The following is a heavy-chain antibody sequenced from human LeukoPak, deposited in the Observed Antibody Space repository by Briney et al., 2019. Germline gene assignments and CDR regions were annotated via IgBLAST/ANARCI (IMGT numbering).Heavy chain of an antibody. CDR1: AFTFSSYA. V-gene: IGHV3-33*06. CDR3: AKRGSTWDLDY. Sequence: GRSLRLSCTASAFTFSSYAMHWVRQAPGKGLEWMAVVSYDGNTKYYADSVRGRFTISRDNSENTLYLQMNSLRAEDTAVYYCAKRGSTWDLDYWGQGTLVTVSS. CDR2: VSYDGNTK. J-gene: IGHJ4*02. D-gene: IGHD6-6*01.